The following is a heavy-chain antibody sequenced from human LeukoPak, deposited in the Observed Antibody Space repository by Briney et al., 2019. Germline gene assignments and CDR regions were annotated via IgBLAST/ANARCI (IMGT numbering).Heavy chain of an antibody. CDR2: INPGGGNT. CDR1: GYTFTNYY. Sequence: GASVTVSCKASGYTFTNYYMHWVRQAPGQGLEWMGLINPGGGNTNYAQNFQGRVTMTRDTSTSTVYMELSSLRSEDTAIYYCARIRDGYNDAYDIWGQGTVVTVPS. V-gene: IGHV1-46*01. CDR3: ARIRDGYNDAYDI. J-gene: IGHJ3*02. D-gene: IGHD5-24*01.